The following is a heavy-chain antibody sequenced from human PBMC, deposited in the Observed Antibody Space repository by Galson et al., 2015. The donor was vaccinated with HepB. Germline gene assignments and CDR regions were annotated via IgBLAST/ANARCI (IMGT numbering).Heavy chain of an antibody. CDR3: TIGHYGDD. Sequence: SLRLSCAASGFIFSDAWMNWVRQAPGKGLEWVAYIKKDGSEKYYVDSVKGRFTVTRDNAKNSLYLQMNSLRAEDTAVYHCTIGHYGDDWGQGTLVTVSS. J-gene: IGHJ4*02. V-gene: IGHV3-7*03. D-gene: IGHD4-17*01. CDR1: GFIFSDAW. CDR2: IKKDGSEK.